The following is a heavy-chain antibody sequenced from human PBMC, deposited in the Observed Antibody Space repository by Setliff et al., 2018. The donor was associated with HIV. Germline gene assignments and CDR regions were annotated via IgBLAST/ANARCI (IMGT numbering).Heavy chain of an antibody. J-gene: IGHJ5*01. CDR3: AGHPVTSGWLSLNWFDP. CDR1: GGSINTSSYY. Sequence: SETLSLTCTVSGGSINTSSYYWAWIRQPPGKELEWIGCIYHDGTTHYRSSLRSRAAISIDTSKSQISLKVRSVTAADTAVYFCAGHPVTSGWLSLNWFDPWGQGILVTVSS. CDR2: IYHDGTT. D-gene: IGHD6-19*01. V-gene: IGHV4-39*07.